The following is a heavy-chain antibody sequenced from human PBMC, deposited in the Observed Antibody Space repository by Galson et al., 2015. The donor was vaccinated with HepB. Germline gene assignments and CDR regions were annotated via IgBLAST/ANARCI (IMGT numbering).Heavy chain of an antibody. CDR3: ATDLPTSSSWHPYAFDI. CDR1: GFTFSNAW. CDR2: IKSKTDGGTT. J-gene: IGHJ3*02. D-gene: IGHD6-13*01. V-gene: IGHV3-15*07. Sequence: SLRLSCAASGFTFSNAWMNWVRQAPGKGLEWVGRIKSKTDGGTTDYAAPVKGRFTISRDDSKNTLYLQMNSLKTEDTAVYYCATDLPTSSSWHPYAFDIWGQGTMVTVSS.